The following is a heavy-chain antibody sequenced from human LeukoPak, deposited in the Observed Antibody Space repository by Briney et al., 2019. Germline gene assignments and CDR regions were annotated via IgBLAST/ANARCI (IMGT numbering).Heavy chain of an antibody. CDR3: AREAAAGVYFEY. J-gene: IGHJ4*02. CDR1: GYTFTSYE. V-gene: IGHV1-18*01. Sequence: GASVKVSCKTSGYTFTSYEINWVRQAPGQGLEWMGWINPYNGNTNYAHNLRDRVTMTTDTPTTTAYLELRSLTSDDTAVYYCAREAAAGVYFEYWGQGTLVTVSS. D-gene: IGHD6-13*01. CDR2: INPYNGNT.